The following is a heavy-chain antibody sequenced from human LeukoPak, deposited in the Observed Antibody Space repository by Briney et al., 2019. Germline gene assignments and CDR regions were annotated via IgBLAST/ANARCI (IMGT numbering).Heavy chain of an antibody. CDR2: IYYSGST. CDR3: ARPIIAAAGPFDY. J-gene: IGHJ4*02. CDR1: GGSISSSSYY. Sequence: PSETLSLTCTVSGGSISSSSYYWGWIRQPPGKGLEWIGSIYYSGSTYYNPSLKSRVTISVDTSKNQFSLKLSSVTAADTAVYYCARPIIAAAGPFDYWGQGTLVTVSS. D-gene: IGHD6-13*01. V-gene: IGHV4-39*01.